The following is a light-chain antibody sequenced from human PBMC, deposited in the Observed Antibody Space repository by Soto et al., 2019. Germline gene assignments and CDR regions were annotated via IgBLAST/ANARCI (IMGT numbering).Light chain of an antibody. V-gene: IGKV1-39*01. CDR1: QSISTY. Sequence: DIQMTQSPSSLSASVGDRVTINCQAGQSISTYVNWYQQKPGKAPQLLIYGASSLQSGVPSRFSGSGSGTDFTLTISSLQPEDFATYYCQQSYSNPKTFGQGTKVEF. J-gene: IGKJ1*01. CDR3: QQSYSNPKT. CDR2: GAS.